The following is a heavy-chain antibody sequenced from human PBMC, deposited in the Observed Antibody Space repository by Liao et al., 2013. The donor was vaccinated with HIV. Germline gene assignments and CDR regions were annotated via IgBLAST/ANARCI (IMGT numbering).Heavy chain of an antibody. CDR1: GGSIRGGSYY. V-gene: IGHV4-61*02. D-gene: IGHD3-9*01. Sequence: QVQLQESGPGLVKPSQTLSLTCSVSGGSIRGGSYYWGWIRQPAGKGLEWVGHIYSSGSSNYNPALKSRVAISADTSKNQVSLRLTSVTAADTAVYYCAREFLTGDFDYWGQGSLVTVSS. J-gene: IGHJ4*02. CDR3: AREFLTGDFDY. CDR2: IYSSGSS.